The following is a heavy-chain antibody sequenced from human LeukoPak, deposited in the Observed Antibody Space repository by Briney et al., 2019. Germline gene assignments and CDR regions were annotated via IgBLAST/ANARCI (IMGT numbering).Heavy chain of an antibody. CDR2: IYPGESDT. CDR1: GYRFTSYW. CDR3: ARQEYSSSCFDY. V-gene: IGHV5-51*01. Sequence: GGALKISFKGSGYRFTSYWIGWGRPMPGKGVGWMGIIYPGESDTRYSPSFQGQVTISADKSISTAYLQWSSLKASDTAMYYCARQEYSSSCFDYWGQGTLVTVSS. D-gene: IGHD6-6*01. J-gene: IGHJ4*02.